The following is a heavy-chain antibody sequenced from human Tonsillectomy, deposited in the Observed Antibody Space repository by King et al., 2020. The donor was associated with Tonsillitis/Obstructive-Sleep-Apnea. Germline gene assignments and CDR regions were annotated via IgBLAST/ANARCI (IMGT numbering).Heavy chain of an antibody. Sequence: VQLQESGPGLVKSSQTLSLTCTVSGGSISSGGYYWSWIRQHPGKGLEWIGYIYYNVRTHYNPSLRSRLTISADPAKHQFSLNLSSLTAADTAVDYCASGFHQPGHYDSKAQVAFDIWGQGTMVTVSS. CDR1: GGSISSGGYY. V-gene: IGHV4-31*03. CDR2: IYYNVRT. CDR3: ASGFHQPGHYDSKAQVAFDI. J-gene: IGHJ3*02. D-gene: IGHD3-22*01.